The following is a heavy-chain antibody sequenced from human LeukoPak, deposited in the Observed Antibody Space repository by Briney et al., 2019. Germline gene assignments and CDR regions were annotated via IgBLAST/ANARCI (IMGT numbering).Heavy chain of an antibody. V-gene: IGHV3-11*01. CDR2: ISGSGNDI. CDR3: GTHTGRTGSDD. CDR1: GFIFSGYY. Sequence: GGSLRLSCATSGFIFSGYYMSWIRQAPGKGLEWVSYISGSGNDISYADSVKGRFTISRDNAKGSLYLQMNSLRAADTAVYYCGTHTGRTGSDDWGQGTLVTVSS. D-gene: IGHD3/OR15-3a*01. J-gene: IGHJ4*02.